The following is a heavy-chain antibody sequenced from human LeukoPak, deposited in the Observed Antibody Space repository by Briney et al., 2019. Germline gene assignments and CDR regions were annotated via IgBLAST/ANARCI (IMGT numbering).Heavy chain of an antibody. D-gene: IGHD1-20*01. Sequence: GGSLRLSCAASGFIFSHYGMNWVRQAPGKGLEWVSGITSRSTTHYADSVKGRFTISRDNSKNMVWLQINSPTAEDTATYYCAKDGNWPRLEDWGQGTLVTVSS. J-gene: IGHJ4*02. V-gene: IGHV3-23*01. CDR3: AKDGNWPRLED. CDR1: GFIFSHYG. CDR2: ITSRSTT.